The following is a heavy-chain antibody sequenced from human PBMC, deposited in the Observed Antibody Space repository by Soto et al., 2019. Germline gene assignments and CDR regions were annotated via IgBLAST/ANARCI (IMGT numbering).Heavy chain of an antibody. D-gene: IGHD2-15*01. J-gene: IGHJ6*02. CDR3: ASVETQRYYYGMDV. V-gene: IGHV1-69*13. CDR1: GGTFSIYA. CDR2: IIPIFRTA. Sequence: SVKVSCKASGGTFSIYAISWVLQAPGQGLEWMGGIIPIFRTADYAQKFQGRATITADESTSTAYMELSSLRSEDTAVYYCASVETQRYYYGMDVWGQGTTVTVSS.